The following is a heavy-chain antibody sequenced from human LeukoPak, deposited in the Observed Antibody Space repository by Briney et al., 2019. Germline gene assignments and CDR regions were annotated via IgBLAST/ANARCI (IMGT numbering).Heavy chain of an antibody. CDR3: EKVDTAMVRWVFDP. CDR2: INHSGST. CDR1: GGSFSGYY. J-gene: IGHJ5*02. D-gene: IGHD5-18*01. Sequence: SETLSLTCAVYGGSFSGYYWSWIRQPPGKGLEWIGEINHSGSTNYNPSLKIRVTISVDTSKNQFSLKLSSVTAADTAVYYCEKVDTAMVRWVFDPWGQGTLVTVSS. V-gene: IGHV4-34*01.